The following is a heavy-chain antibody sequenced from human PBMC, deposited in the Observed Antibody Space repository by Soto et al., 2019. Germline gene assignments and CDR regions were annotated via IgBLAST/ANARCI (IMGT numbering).Heavy chain of an antibody. D-gene: IGHD3-16*02. CDR1: GYTFTSYA. Sequence: ASVKVSCKASGYTFTSYAMHWVRQAPGQRLEWMGWINAGNGNTKYSQKLQGRVTMTTDTSTSTAYMELRSLRSDDTAVYYCAIYRYSYCMDVWGQGTTGSGSS. J-gene: IGHJ6*02. CDR2: INAGNGNT. CDR3: AIYRYSYCMDV. V-gene: IGHV1-3*01.